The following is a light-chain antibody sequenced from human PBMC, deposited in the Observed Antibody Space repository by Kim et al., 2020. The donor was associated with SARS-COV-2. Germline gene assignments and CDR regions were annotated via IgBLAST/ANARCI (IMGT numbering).Light chain of an antibody. CDR2: GAS. Sequence: SVGEGVTITCRARQGINRDLGGYQQRPGKVPKLLIYGASTLQSGVLSRFSGSGSGTDFTLTISSLQPEDVATYYCQKYNSAPWTFGQGTKVDIK. J-gene: IGKJ1*01. CDR3: QKYNSAPWT. V-gene: IGKV1-27*01. CDR1: QGINRD.